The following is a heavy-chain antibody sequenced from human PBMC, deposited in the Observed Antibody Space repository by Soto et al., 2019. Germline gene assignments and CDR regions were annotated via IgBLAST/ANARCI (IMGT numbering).Heavy chain of an antibody. CDR3: TTDRGRRAGYAQDY. D-gene: IGHD5-18*01. CDR1: GFTFSDAW. Sequence: EVQLVESGGGLVKPGGSLRLSCAASGFTFSDAWMSWVRQAPGKGLEWVGRIKSKTDGGTTDYAAPVKGRFTISRDDSKDTLYLQMKSLKTDDTAVYYCTTDRGRRAGYAQDYWGQATLVTVSS. V-gene: IGHV3-15*01. CDR2: IKSKTDGGTT. J-gene: IGHJ4*02.